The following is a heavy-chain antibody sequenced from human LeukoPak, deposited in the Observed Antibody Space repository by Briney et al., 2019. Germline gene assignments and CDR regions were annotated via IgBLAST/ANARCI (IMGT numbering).Heavy chain of an antibody. V-gene: IGHV3-23*01. CDR3: AKVVWSGYEYDP. Sequence: PGGSLRLSCAASGFTFSSYAMSWVRQAPGKGLEWVSAISGSGGSTYYADSVKGRFTISRDNSKNTLYLQMNSLRAEDTAVYYRAKVVWSGYEYDPWGQGTLVTVSS. CDR1: GFTFSSYA. J-gene: IGHJ5*02. CDR2: ISGSGGST. D-gene: IGHD3-3*01.